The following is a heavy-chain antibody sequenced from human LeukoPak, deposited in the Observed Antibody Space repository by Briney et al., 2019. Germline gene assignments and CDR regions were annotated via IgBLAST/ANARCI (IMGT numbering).Heavy chain of an antibody. J-gene: IGHJ5*02. CDR1: GYTFTSYG. Sequence: ASVKVSCKASGYTFTSYGISWVRQAPGQGLEWMGWISAYNGNTNYAQKLQGRVIMTTDTSTSTAYMELRSLRSDDTAVYYCARVSVGYCTNGVCPNWFDPWGQGTLVTVSS. V-gene: IGHV1-18*01. CDR2: ISAYNGNT. D-gene: IGHD2-8*01. CDR3: ARVSVGYCTNGVCPNWFDP.